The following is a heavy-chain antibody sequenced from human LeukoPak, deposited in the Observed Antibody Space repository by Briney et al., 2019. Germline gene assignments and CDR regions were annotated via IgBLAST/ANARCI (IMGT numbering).Heavy chain of an antibody. V-gene: IGHV4-59*01. Sequence: SETLSLTCTASGGSFGSYYLSWIRQPPGKGLEWIGYIYDSGSTNYNASLKNRVTISVDTTKNEFSLKLSSVMTAETAVYYYWRVTLFWSGYYMGSLCPWGQGTLVTLSS. CDR2: IYDSGST. J-gene: IGHJ5*02. D-gene: IGHD3-3*01. CDR1: GGSFGSYY. CDR3: WRVTLFWSGYYMGSLCP.